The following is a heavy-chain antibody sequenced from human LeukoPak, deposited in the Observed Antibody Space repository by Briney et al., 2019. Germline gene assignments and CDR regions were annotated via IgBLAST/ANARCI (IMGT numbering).Heavy chain of an antibody. J-gene: IGHJ6*03. V-gene: IGHV4-38-2*02. D-gene: IGHD5-24*01. CDR2: IYYSGST. CDR1: GYSISSGYY. CDR3: ARDGSRSVATMGMDV. Sequence: PSETLSLTCTVSGYSISSGYYWGWIRQPPGKGLEWIGSIYYSGSTYYNPSLKSRVTMSVDTSKNQFSLNLTSVTAADTAVYYCARDGSRSVATMGMDVWGKGTTVTVSS.